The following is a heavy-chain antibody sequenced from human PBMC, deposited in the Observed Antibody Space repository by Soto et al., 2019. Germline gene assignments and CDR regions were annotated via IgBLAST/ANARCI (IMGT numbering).Heavy chain of an antibody. Sequence: PGESLKISWKGSGYSFTSYWIGWVRQMPGKGVEWRGIIYPGDSDTRYSPSFQGQVTISADKSISTAYLQWSSLKGSDTGMYYWPRTVGPSAGTSPFDYWGQGTLVTVSS. J-gene: IGHJ4*02. D-gene: IGHD1-1*01. CDR1: GYSFTSYW. V-gene: IGHV5-51*01. CDR3: PRTVGPSAGTSPFDY. CDR2: IYPGDSDT.